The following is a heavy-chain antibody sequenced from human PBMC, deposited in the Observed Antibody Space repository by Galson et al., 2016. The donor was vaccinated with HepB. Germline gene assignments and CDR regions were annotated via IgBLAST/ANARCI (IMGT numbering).Heavy chain of an antibody. CDR3: ARDRHWFRGFYNWFDP. V-gene: IGHV1-3*01. Sequence: SVKVSCKASGYTFNKYGLHWVRQAPGQRLEWMGWINAGNGNTKYSQNFQGRVAITRDTSASTAYMELSSLRSEDTAVYYCARDRHWFRGFYNWFDPWGQGTLVTVSS. CDR1: GYTFNKYG. CDR2: INAGNGNT. J-gene: IGHJ5*02. D-gene: IGHD3-10*01.